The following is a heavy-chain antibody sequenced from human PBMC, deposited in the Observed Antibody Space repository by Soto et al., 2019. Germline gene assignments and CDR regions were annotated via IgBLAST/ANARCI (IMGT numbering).Heavy chain of an antibody. CDR1: GDTFSNFD. D-gene: IGHD3-16*01. CDR2: MYPNNGQK. V-gene: IGHV1-8*01. J-gene: IGHJ5*02. CDR3: ATMIRGLIHWLDP. Sequence: QVQLVQSGAEVKRPGASVKVSCEASGDTFSNFDFNWVRQATGQGPEWMGWMYPNNGQKAYARTFQGRVTMTWNSSTSTAYMELSSLTSEDTAVYYCATMIRGLIHWLDPWGQGALVTVSS.